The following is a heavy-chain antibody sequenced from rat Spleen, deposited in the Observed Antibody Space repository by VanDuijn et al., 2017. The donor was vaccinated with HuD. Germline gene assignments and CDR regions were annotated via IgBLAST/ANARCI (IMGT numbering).Heavy chain of an antibody. V-gene: IGHV5-7*01. CDR1: GFTFSDYN. CDR3: ARRRNYFDY. J-gene: IGHJ2*01. D-gene: IGHD1-11*01. Sequence: EVQLVESGGGLVQPGRSMKLSCAASGFTFSDYNMAWVRQAPKKGLEWVATITYDGSGTYYRDSVKGRFAISRDSAKSTLYLQMDSLRSEDTATYYCARRRNYFDYWGQGVLVTVSS. CDR2: ITYDGSGT.